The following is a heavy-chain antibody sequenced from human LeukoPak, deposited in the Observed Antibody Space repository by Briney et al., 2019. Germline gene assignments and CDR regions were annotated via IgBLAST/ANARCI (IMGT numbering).Heavy chain of an antibody. CDR2: ISSGSKYI. V-gene: IGHV3-21*01. CDR1: TFTFSSYS. CDR3: ARALLYSYGSMDF. D-gene: IGHD5-18*01. Sequence: SGGSLRLSCATSTFTFSSYSMNWVRQVPGKGLEWVSSISSGSKYIYNADSVKGRFTISRDNAKNSLYLQMNSLRAEDTAVYYCARALLYSYGSMDFWGQGTLVIVSS. J-gene: IGHJ4*02.